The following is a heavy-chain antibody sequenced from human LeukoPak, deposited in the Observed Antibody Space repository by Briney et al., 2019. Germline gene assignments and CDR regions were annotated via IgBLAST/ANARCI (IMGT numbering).Heavy chain of an antibody. J-gene: IGHJ6*02. V-gene: IGHV1-69*13. CDR2: IIPIFGTA. CDR1: GGTFSSYA. Sequence: SEKVSCKASGGTFSSYAISWVRQAPGQGLEWMGGIIPIFGTANYAQKFQGRVTITADESTSTAYMELSSLRSEDTAVYYCARVPPPYYYYGMDVWGQGTTVTVSS. CDR3: ARVPPPYYYYGMDV.